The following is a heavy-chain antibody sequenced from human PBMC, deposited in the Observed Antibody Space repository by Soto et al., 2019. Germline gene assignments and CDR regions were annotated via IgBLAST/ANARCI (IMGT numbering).Heavy chain of an antibody. CDR3: ARDIQSVGPRANDAFDV. J-gene: IGHJ3*01. CDR1: GFTFSDNR. Sequence: QVQLVQSGAELKKPGASVNISCTASGFTFSDNRINWVRQVPGPGLEWMGWLNPDTGNTRYSETFQGRVTISRHPSASIAYLELSGLENEDTALYFCARDIQSVGPRANDAFDVGGQGTMITVSS. D-gene: IGHD5-18*01. V-gene: IGHV1-3*01. CDR2: LNPDTGNT.